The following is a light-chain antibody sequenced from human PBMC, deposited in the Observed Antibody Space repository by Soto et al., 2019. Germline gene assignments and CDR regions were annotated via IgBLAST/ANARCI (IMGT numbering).Light chain of an antibody. J-gene: IGKJ1*01. CDR1: QSLLYSNGYNY. Sequence: DIVLTQSPLSLPVTPGEPASITCRSSQSLLYSNGYNYLDWYLQKPGQSPQLLIYLGSNRASGVPDRFSCSGSGTDFTLKISRVEAADLGVYYRMQPLLPPWTCGQGTKVEIK. CDR2: LGS. CDR3: MQPLLPPWT. V-gene: IGKV2-28*01.